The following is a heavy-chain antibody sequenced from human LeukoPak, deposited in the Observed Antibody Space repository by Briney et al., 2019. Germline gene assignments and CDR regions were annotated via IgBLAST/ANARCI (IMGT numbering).Heavy chain of an antibody. Sequence: SETLSLTCTVSGGSISSGSYYWSWIRQPAGKGLEWIGRIYTSGSTNYNPSLKSRVTISVDTSKNQLSLKLSSVTAADTAVYYCARENDILTGYHYYYYGMDVWGKGTTVTVSS. CDR1: GGSISSGSYY. J-gene: IGHJ6*04. CDR2: IYTSGST. D-gene: IGHD3-9*01. CDR3: ARENDILTGYHYYYYGMDV. V-gene: IGHV4-61*02.